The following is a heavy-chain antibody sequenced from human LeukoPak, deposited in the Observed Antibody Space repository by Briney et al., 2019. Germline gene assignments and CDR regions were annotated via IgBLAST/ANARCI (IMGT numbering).Heavy chain of an antibody. Sequence: SQTLSLTCVVSGGSISSGGYSWSWIRQPPWKGLEWIGYIYYSGSTYYNPSLKSRVTISVDTSKNQFSLKLSSVTAADTAVYYCARVHYRMHFDYWGQGTLVTVSS. CDR3: ARVHYRMHFDY. CDR1: GGSISSGGYS. D-gene: IGHD1-26*01. J-gene: IGHJ4*02. V-gene: IGHV4-30-4*07. CDR2: IYYSGST.